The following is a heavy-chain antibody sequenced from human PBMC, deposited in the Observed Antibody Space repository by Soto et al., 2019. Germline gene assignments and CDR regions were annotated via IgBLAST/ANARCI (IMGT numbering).Heavy chain of an antibody. CDR1: GGSISSSSYS. CDR2: IYYSGST. V-gene: IGHV4-39*01. J-gene: IGHJ4*02. CDR3: ARHGAVAAHQGYYFNY. Sequence: PSETLSLTCTVSGGSISSSSYSWGWIRQPPVKGLEWIWSIYYSGSTYYNPSLKSRVTISVDTSKNPFSLKLSSGTAADAAVYYCARHGAVAAHQGYYFNYWGQGTLVTVSS. D-gene: IGHD6-19*01.